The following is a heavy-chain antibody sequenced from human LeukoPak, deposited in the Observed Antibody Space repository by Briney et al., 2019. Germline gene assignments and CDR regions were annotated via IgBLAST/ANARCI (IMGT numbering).Heavy chain of an antibody. Sequence: GGSLRLSCAASGFTFSSYSMNWVRQAPGKGLEWVSSSSSSGSYIYYADSVKGRFAISRDNAKNSLYLQMNSLRAEDTAVYYCARDPSGWYFVDYWGQGTLVTVSS. J-gene: IGHJ4*02. V-gene: IGHV3-21*01. CDR3: ARDPSGWYFVDY. D-gene: IGHD6-19*01. CDR2: SSSSGSYI. CDR1: GFTFSSYS.